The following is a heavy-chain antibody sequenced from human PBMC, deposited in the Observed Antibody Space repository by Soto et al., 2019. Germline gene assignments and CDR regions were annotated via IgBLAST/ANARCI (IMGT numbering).Heavy chain of an antibody. J-gene: IGHJ6*02. D-gene: IGHD6-19*01. CDR1: GYSFTSYW. Sequence: PGESLKISCNGSGYSFTSYWNGWVRQMPGKGLEWMGIIYPGDSDTRYTPSFQGQVTISADKSISTAYLQWSSLKASDTVMYYCARRIGAVADYYYYYYGMDVWGQGTTVTVSS. CDR3: ARRIGAVADYYYYYYGMDV. CDR2: IYPGDSDT. V-gene: IGHV5-51*01.